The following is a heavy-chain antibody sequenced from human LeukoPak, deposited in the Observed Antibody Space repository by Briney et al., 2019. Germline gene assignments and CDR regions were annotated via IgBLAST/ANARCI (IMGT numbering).Heavy chain of an antibody. CDR1: GFTFSNYA. D-gene: IGHD3-22*01. V-gene: IGHV3-23*01. Sequence: PGGSLRLSCTASGFTFSNYAMSWVRQAPGKGLEWVSTISGSGGTTYYADSVRGRFTISRDNSKNTLYLQMNSLRVDDTAVYYCAEMGGYSYNSAYYSWGQGTLVTVSS. J-gene: IGHJ4*02. CDR3: AEMGGYSYNSAYYS. CDR2: ISGSGGTT.